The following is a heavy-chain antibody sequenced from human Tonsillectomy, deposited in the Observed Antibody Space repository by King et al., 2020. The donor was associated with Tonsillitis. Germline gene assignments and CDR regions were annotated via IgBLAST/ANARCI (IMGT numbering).Heavy chain of an antibody. CDR3: ATLELWFGDVLLDFGMDV. J-gene: IGHJ6*02. D-gene: IGHD3-10*01. CDR2: IIPVFRTA. CDR1: GGIFSSST. Sequence: QLVQSGAEVKKPGSSVKVSCKTSGGIFSSSTISWVRQAPGQGLQWMGGIIPVFRTAKYAQKFQGRVTITADESASTVYMELSSLRSEDTAVYYCATLELWFGDVLLDFGMDVWGQGTTVTVSS. V-gene: IGHV1-69*01.